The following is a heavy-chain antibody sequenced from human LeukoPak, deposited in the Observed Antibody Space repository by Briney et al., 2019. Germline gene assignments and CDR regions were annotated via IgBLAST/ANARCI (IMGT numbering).Heavy chain of an antibody. CDR3: AKDIGYYDSSGFNYYYGMDV. V-gene: IGHV3-9*01. J-gene: IGHJ6*02. Sequence: PGGSLRLSCAASGFTFDDYAMHWVRQAPGKGLEWVSGISWNGGSIGYADSVKGRFTISRDNAKNSLYLQMNSLRAEDTALYYCAKDIGYYDSSGFNYYYGMDVWGQGTTVTVSS. CDR1: GFTFDDYA. CDR2: ISWNGGSI. D-gene: IGHD3-22*01.